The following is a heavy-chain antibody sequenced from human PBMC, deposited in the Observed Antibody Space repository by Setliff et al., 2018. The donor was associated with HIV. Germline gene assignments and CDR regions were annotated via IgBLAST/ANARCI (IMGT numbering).Heavy chain of an antibody. V-gene: IGHV1-18*01. CDR3: AREKESCSGGDSWKNAFDI. CDR2: ISAYNGNT. Sequence: ASVKVSCKASGFSFTKYGFSWVRQAPGQGLEWMGWISAYNGNTNYGQKLQGRLTMTTDTSTTTAYMELRSLRSDDTAVYFCAREKESCSGGDSWKNAFDIWGQGTMVTVSS. CDR1: GFSFTKYG. J-gene: IGHJ3*02. D-gene: IGHD2-15*01.